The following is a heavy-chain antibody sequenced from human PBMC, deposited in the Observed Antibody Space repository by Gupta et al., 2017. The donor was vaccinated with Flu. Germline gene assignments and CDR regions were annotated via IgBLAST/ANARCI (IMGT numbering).Heavy chain of an antibody. D-gene: IGHD4-11*01. Sequence: EVQLVESGGGLVKPGGSLRLSCAASGFTFSNPWMSWVRQAPGKGLEWVGRIKSKTDGGTTDYAAPVKGRFTISRDDSKNTLYLQMNSLKTEDTAVYYCTTDYSNYYYYYGMDVWGQGTTVTVYS. J-gene: IGHJ6*02. CDR2: IKSKTDGGTT. CDR3: TTDYSNYYYYYGMDV. V-gene: IGHV3-15*01. CDR1: GFTFSNPW.